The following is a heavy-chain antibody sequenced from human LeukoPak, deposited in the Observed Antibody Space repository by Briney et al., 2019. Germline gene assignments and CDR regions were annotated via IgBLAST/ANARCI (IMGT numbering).Heavy chain of an antibody. D-gene: IGHD3-9*01. J-gene: IGHJ3*02. V-gene: IGHV3-11*01. CDR3: ASSGLTGYRIDAFDI. CDR1: GFTFSDYY. Sequence: GGSLRLSCAASGFTFSDYYMSWIRQAPGKGLEWVSYISSSGSTIYYADSVKGRFTISRDSAKNSLYLQMNSLRAEDTAVYYCASSGLTGYRIDAFDIWGQGTMVTVSS. CDR2: ISSSGSTI.